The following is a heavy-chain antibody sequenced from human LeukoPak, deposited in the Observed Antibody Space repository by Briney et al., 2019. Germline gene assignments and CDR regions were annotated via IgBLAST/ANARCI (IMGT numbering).Heavy chain of an antibody. CDR1: GGSISSYY. J-gene: IGHJ3*02. CDR2: IYTTGST. Sequence: SETLSLTCSVSGGSISSYYWSWIRQPAGKGLEWIGRIYTTGSTDYNPPLKSRVTMSVDTSKNQFSLKLSSVTAADTAVYYCARGVVGDFWSGYYTWSAFDIWGQGTMVTVSS. D-gene: IGHD3-3*01. V-gene: IGHV4-4*07. CDR3: ARGVVGDFWSGYYTWSAFDI.